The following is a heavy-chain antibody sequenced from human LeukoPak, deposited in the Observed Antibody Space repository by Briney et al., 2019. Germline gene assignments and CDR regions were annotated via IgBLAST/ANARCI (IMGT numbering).Heavy chain of an antibody. J-gene: IGHJ4*02. V-gene: IGHV3-73*01. CDR1: GFTFSGSA. D-gene: IGHD2-15*01. CDR3: IRHANPDCSGGSCYSGRTDY. CDR2: IRSKANSYAT. Sequence: GGSLRLSCAASGFTFSGSAMHWVRQASGKGLEWVGRIRSKANSYATAYAASVKGRFTISRDDSKNTAYLQMNSLKTEDTAVYYCIRHANPDCSGGSCYSGRTDYWGQGTLVTVSS.